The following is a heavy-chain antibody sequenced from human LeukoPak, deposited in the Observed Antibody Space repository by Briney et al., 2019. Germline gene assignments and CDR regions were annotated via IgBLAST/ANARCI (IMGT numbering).Heavy chain of an antibody. D-gene: IGHD3-3*01. CDR1: GFTFSSYD. J-gene: IGHJ6*03. V-gene: IGHV3-13*01. CDR2: IGTAGDT. CDR3: AGTIFGVVLAGSGGNYYMDV. Sequence: GGSLRLSCAASGFTFSSYDMHWVRQATGKGLEWVSAIGTAGDTYYPGSVKGRFTISRENAKNSLYLQMNSLRAEDTAVYYCAGTIFGVVLAGSGGNYYMDVWGKGTTVTVSS.